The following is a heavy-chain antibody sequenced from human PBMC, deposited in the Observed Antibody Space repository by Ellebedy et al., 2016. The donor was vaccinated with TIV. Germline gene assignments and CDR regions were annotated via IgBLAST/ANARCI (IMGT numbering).Heavy chain of an antibody. J-gene: IGHJ5*02. CDR1: GGSISSSGW. CDR3: ARVRGGCSSTSCYLDP. CDR2: SDDSGTT. Sequence: MPSETLSLTCTVSGGSISSSGWWNWVRQPPGKGLEWIGESDDSGTTNYNPSLKSRVTISVDKSKNQFSLKLSSVTAADTAVYYCARVRGGCSSTSCYLDPWGQGTLVTVSS. V-gene: IGHV4-4*02. D-gene: IGHD2-2*01.